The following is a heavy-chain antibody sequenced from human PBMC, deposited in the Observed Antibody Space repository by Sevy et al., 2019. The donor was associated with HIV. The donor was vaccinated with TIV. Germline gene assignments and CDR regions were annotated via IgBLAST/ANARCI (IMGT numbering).Heavy chain of an antibody. V-gene: IGHV3-23*01. J-gene: IGHJ4*02. CDR3: AKDAIRGDYDYFDY. CDR1: GFTFSSSA. Sequence: GGSLRLSCAASGFTFSSSAMSWVRQAPGKGLEWVSAISYSGGSTYYADSVKGRFTISRDNSKNRLYLQMNSLRAEDTAVYYGAKDAIRGDYDYFDYWGQGTLVTVSS. CDR2: ISYSGGST. D-gene: IGHD4-17*01.